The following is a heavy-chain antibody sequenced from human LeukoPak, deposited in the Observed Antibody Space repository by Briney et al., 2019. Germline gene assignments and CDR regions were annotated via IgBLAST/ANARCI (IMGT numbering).Heavy chain of an antibody. D-gene: IGHD5-18*01. V-gene: IGHV4-31*03. J-gene: IGHJ4*02. CDR3: AKDALRGYSYNYFDY. Sequence: SETLSLTCTVSGGSISSGASDWGWIRQLPGKGLEWIGYIHHSGSTYYNPSLKSRVTISVDTSKNQFSLKLTSVTAADTAVYYCAKDALRGYSYNYFDYWGQGTLVTVSS. CDR1: GGSISSGASD. CDR2: IHHSGST.